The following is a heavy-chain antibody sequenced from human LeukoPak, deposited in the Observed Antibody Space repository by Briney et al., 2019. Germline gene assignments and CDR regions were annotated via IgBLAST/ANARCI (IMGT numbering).Heavy chain of an antibody. CDR3: ARRVGSGWPAQH. V-gene: IGHV1-8*01. J-gene: IGHJ1*01. Sequence: GASVKVSCKASGYTFSSYDINWVRQATGQGLEWMGWMNPNSGNTGYAQKFQGRLSMTRNTSIDTAYMELSSLRSDDTAVYYCARRVGSGWPAQHWGQGTLVTVSS. D-gene: IGHD6-19*01. CDR1: GYTFSSYD. CDR2: MNPNSGNT.